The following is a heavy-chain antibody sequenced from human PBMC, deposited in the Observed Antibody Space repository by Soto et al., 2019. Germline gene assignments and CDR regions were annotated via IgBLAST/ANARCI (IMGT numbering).Heavy chain of an antibody. CDR2: IWYDGSNK. CDR3: ARDPFRGVTHYYYGMDV. Sequence: GGSLRLSCAASGFTFSSYGMHWVRQAPGKGLEWVAVIWYDGSNKYYADSVKGRFTISRDNSKNTLYLQMNSLRAEDTAVYYCARDPFRGVTHYYYGMDVWGQGTTVTVSS. CDR1: GFTFSSYG. V-gene: IGHV3-33*01. D-gene: IGHD4-4*01. J-gene: IGHJ6*02.